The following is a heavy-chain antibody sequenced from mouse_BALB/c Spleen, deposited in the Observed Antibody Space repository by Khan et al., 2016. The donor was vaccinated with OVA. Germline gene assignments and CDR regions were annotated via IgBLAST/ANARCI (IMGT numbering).Heavy chain of an antibody. CDR2: IWSDGST. Sequence: QVQLKQSGPGLVAPSQSLSITCTVSGFSLTGYGVNWVRQPPGKGLEWLGMIWSDGSTDYNSALKSRLSISKDNSKSQVFLKMYSLQTDDTARYDCAREQGRGGFAYWGQGTLVTVSA. CDR3: AREQGRGGFAY. CDR1: GFSLTGYG. V-gene: IGHV2-6-7*01. D-gene: IGHD1-1*02. J-gene: IGHJ3*01.